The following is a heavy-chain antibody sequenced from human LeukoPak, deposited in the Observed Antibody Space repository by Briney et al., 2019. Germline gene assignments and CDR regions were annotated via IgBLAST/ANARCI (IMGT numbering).Heavy chain of an antibody. V-gene: IGHV3-9*03. Sequence: GRSLRLSCAASGFTFDDYAMHWVRQAPGKGLEWVSGISWNSGSIGYADSVEGRFTISRDNAKNSLYLQMNSLRAEDMALYYCAKGKGALYYYYMDVWGKGTTVTVSS. CDR3: AKGKGALYYYYMDV. CDR2: ISWNSGSI. CDR1: GFTFDDYA. J-gene: IGHJ6*03.